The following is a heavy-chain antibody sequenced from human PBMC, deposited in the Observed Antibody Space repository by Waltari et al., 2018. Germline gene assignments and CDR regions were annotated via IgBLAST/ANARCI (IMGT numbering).Heavy chain of an antibody. D-gene: IGHD3-22*01. Sequence: QVTLRESGPVLVKPTETLTLTCTVSGFSLSNDRMAVSWIRQPPGKALEWLAHIFSNDERVYSTSLKSRLTISKDTSKSQVVLTMINMGPADTATYYCARITNTFDDRGYSHDAFDVWGQGTLVAVSS. CDR1: GFSLSNDRMA. CDR2: IFSNDER. V-gene: IGHV2-26*01. CDR3: ARITNTFDDRGYSHDAFDV. J-gene: IGHJ3*01.